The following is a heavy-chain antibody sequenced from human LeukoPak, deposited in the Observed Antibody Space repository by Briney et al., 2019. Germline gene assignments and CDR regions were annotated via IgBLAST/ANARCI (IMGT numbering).Heavy chain of an antibody. CDR3: ARDWSDGGSHWYVDL. CDR2: IKQDGSEK. CDR1: GFTFSSYW. V-gene: IGHV3-7*01. J-gene: IGHJ2*01. D-gene: IGHD1-26*01. Sequence: GGSLRLSCAASGFTFSSYWMSWVRQAPGKGLEWVANIKQDGSEKYYVDSVKGRFTISRDNAKNSLYLQMNSLRAEDTAVNYCARDWSDGGSHWYVDLWGRGTPVTVSS.